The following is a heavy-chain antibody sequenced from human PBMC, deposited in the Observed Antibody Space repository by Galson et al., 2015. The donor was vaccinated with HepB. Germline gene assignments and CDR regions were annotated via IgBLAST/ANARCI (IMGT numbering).Heavy chain of an antibody. CDR1: GFTFSSYG. CDR2: ISYDGSNK. CDR3: AKASMVREPSYFDY. J-gene: IGHJ4*02. D-gene: IGHD3-10*01. Sequence: SLRLSCAASGFTFSSYGMHWVRQAPGKGLEWVAVISYDGSNKYYADSVKGRFTISRDNSKNTLYLQMNSLRAEDTAVYYCAKASMVREPSYFDYWGQGTLVTVSS. V-gene: IGHV3-30*18.